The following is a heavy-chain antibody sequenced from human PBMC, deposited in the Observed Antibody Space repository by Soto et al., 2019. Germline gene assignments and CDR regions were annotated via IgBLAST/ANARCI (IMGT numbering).Heavy chain of an antibody. CDR1: GYSFTSYW. CDR2: IYPGDSDT. V-gene: IGHV5-51*01. CDR3: ARHHLTGTYAFDI. D-gene: IGHD1-20*01. Sequence: GESLKISCKGSGYSFTSYWIGWVRQMPGKGLEWTGIIYPGDSDTRYSPSFQGQVTISADKSISTAYLQWSSLKASDTAMYYCARHHLTGTYAFDIWGQGTMVTVSS. J-gene: IGHJ3*02.